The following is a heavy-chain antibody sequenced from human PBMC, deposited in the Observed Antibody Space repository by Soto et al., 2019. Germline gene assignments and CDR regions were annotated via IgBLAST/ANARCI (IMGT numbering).Heavy chain of an antibody. CDR2: ISYDGSNK. V-gene: IGHV3-30*18. CDR1: GFTFSSYG. Sequence: HPGGSLRLSCAASGFTFSSYGMHWVRQAPGKGLEWVAVISYDGSNKYYADSVKGRFTISRDNSKNTLYLQMNSLRAEDTAVYYCAKGLGATNNPWGQGTLVTVSS. J-gene: IGHJ5*02. CDR3: AKGLGATNNP. D-gene: IGHD5-12*01.